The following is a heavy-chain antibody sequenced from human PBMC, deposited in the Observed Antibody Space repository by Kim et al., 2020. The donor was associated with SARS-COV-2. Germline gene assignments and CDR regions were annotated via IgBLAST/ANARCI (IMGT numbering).Heavy chain of an antibody. V-gene: IGHV1-18*01. CDR1: GYTFTSYG. CDR2: ISAYNGNT. CDR3: ARAGWTMVQGVLDYYYYGMDV. D-gene: IGHD3-10*01. J-gene: IGHJ6*02. Sequence: ASVKVSCKASGYTFTSYGISWVRQAPGQGLEWMGWISAYNGNTNYAQKLQGRVTMTTDTSTSTAYMELRSLRSDDTAVYYCARAGWTMVQGVLDYYYYGMDVWGQGTTVTVSS.